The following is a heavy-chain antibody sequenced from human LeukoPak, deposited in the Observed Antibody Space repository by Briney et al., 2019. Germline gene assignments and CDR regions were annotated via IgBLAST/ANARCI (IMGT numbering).Heavy chain of an antibody. CDR2: IYPGVSDT. D-gene: IGHD1-26*01. CDR1: GYSFTSYW. Sequence: PGESLKISCKGSGYSFTSYWIGWVRQMPGKGLGWMGIIYPGVSDTRYSPSFQGQVTISADKSISTAYLQWSSLKASDTAMYYCARQSVVGATKSYYYYGMDVWGQGTTVTVSS. CDR3: ARQSVVGATKSYYYYGMDV. V-gene: IGHV5-51*01. J-gene: IGHJ6*02.